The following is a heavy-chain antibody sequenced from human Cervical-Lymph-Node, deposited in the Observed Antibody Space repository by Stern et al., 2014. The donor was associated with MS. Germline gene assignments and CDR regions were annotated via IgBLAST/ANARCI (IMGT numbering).Heavy chain of an antibody. Sequence: EVQLVESGGGLVQPGGSLRLSCAASGFTFSSYWMHWVRQAPGKGLVWVSRINSDGSSTSYADSVKCRFTISRDNAKNTLYLQMNSLRAEDTAVYYCARDPSYDSSGYYSYFDYWGQGTLVTVSS. CDR3: ARDPSYDSSGYYSYFDY. CDR2: INSDGSST. J-gene: IGHJ4*02. CDR1: GFTFSSYW. V-gene: IGHV3-74*01. D-gene: IGHD3-22*01.